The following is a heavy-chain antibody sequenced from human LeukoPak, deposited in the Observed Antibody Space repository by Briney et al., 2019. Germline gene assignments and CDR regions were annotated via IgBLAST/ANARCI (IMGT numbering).Heavy chain of an antibody. D-gene: IGHD3-16*02. CDR2: INPSGGNT. CDR1: GYIFTSFY. V-gene: IGHV1-46*03. J-gene: IGHJ4*02. CDR3: AGYTTTFDY. Sequence: VASVKVSCKASGYIFTSFYMHWVRQAPGQGLEWMGIINPSGGNTGYAQKFQGRVTMTRDTSASTAYMELSSLRSEDTAVYYCAGYTTTFDYWGQGTLDTVSS.